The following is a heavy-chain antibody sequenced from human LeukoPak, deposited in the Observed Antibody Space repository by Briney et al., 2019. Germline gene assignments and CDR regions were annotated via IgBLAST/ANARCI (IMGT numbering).Heavy chain of an antibody. J-gene: IGHJ5*02. CDR1: GFTFNTYG. D-gene: IGHD2-2*01. CDR2: IWYDGSNK. V-gene: IGHV3-33*01. Sequence: PGGSLRLSCAASGFTFNTYGMHWVRQAPGKGLEWVAVIWYDGSNKYYGDSVKGRFTISRDNSKNTLYLQMNSLRVEDTAVYFCARDPSGASADNWFDPWGQGTLVTVSS. CDR3: ARDPSGASADNWFDP.